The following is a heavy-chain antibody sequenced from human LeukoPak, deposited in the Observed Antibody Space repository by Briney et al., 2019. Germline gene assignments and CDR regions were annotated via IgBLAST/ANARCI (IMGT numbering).Heavy chain of an antibody. CDR1: GGSISSRSDY. CDR2: IYYSGST. CDR3: ARTLGYDSWSGWLY. Sequence: SETLSLTCTVSGGSISSRSDYWGRIRQPPAKGLEWIGSIYYSGSTYYNPSLKSRVTISVDTSKNQFSLKLSSVTAADTAVYYCARTLGYDSWSGWLYWGQGTLVTVSS. V-gene: IGHV4-39*01. J-gene: IGHJ4*02. D-gene: IGHD3-3*01.